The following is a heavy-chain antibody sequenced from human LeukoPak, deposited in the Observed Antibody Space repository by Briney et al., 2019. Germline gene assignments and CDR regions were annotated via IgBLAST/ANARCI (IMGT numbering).Heavy chain of an antibody. D-gene: IGHD5-18*01. CDR2: IIPILGIA. CDR3: ARMNTAMDDDY. Sequence: SVKVSCKASGGTFSSYAISWVRQVPGQGLEWMGRIIPILGIANYAQKFQGRVTITADKSTSTAYMELSSLRSEDTAVYYCARMNTAMDDDYWGQGTLATVSS. CDR1: GGTFSSYA. V-gene: IGHV1-69*04. J-gene: IGHJ4*02.